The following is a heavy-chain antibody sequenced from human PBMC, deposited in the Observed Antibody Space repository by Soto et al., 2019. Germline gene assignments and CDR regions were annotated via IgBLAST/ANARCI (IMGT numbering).Heavy chain of an antibody. CDR2: INAGNSHT. V-gene: IGHV1-3*01. Sequence: QVQLVQSGAEVKKPGASLKVSCKASGYTFTSNVIHWVRQAPGQRLEWMGWINAGNSHTLYSQKVQRRVSITRDTSTSTAYMELSSLTSEDTAVYCCARGNHDYYYYGMDVWGQGTTVTVSS. J-gene: IGHJ6*02. CDR1: GYTFTSNV. D-gene: IGHD1-1*01. CDR3: ARGNHDYYYYGMDV.